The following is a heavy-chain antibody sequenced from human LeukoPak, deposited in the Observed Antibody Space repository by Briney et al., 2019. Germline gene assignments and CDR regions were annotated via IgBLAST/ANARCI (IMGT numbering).Heavy chain of an antibody. D-gene: IGHD4-17*01. V-gene: IGHV3-9*01. Sequence: PGRSLRLSCAASGFTFDDYAMHWVRQAPGKGLEWVSGISWNSGSIGYADSVKGRFTISRDNSKNSLYLQMNSLRTEDTALYYCAKEELDYGAYDYWGQGTLVTVSS. CDR1: GFTFDDYA. CDR2: ISWNSGSI. J-gene: IGHJ4*02. CDR3: AKEELDYGAYDY.